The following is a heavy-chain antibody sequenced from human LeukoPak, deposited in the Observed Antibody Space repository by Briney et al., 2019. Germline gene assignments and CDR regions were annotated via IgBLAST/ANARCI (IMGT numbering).Heavy chain of an antibody. Sequence: GGSLRLSCAASGFTFSRFGMHWVGQAQGKGRGWVAVIWYDGSNESYADSVKGRFSISRDNSKNTLYLQMNSLRAEDTAVYYCARSMTDSSGYCYAFDIWGQGTMVTVSS. CDR3: ARSMTDSSGYCYAFDI. V-gene: IGHV3-33*01. D-gene: IGHD3-22*01. CDR2: IWYDGSNE. J-gene: IGHJ3*02. CDR1: GFTFSRFG.